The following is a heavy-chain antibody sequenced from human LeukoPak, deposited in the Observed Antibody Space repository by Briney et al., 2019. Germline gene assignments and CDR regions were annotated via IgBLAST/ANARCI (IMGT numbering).Heavy chain of an antibody. D-gene: IGHD3-9*01. Sequence: PGGSLRLSCAASGFTLSSYWIHWVRQAPGEGLVWVSRINPDGSRTDYADPVKGRFTISRDNTKNTVDLQMNSLRAEDTAVYYCARDFEAPTNCWGQGTLVTVSS. CDR2: INPDGSRT. J-gene: IGHJ4*02. V-gene: IGHV3-74*01. CDR3: ARDFEAPTNC. CDR1: GFTLSSYW.